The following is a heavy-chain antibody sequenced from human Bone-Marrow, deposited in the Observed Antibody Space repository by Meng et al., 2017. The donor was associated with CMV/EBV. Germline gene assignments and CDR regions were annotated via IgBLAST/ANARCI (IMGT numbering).Heavy chain of an antibody. J-gene: IGHJ3*02. V-gene: IGHV3-13*01. CDR2: IGTAGDT. CDR3: ARDPAMTTVAKGAFDI. CDR1: GFTFSSYD. Sequence: GGSLRLSCAASGFTFSSYDMHWVRQATGKGLEWVSAIGTAGDTYYPGSVKGRFTISRENAKNSLYLQMNSLRAEDTAVYYCARDPAMTTVAKGAFDIWGQGTMVTVSS. D-gene: IGHD4-23*01.